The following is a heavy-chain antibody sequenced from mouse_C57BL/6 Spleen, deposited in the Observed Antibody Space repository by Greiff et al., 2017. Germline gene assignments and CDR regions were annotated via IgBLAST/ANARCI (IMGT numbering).Heavy chain of an antibody. V-gene: IGHV2-2*01. CDR1: GFSLTSYG. J-gene: IGHJ4*01. Sequence: VQLQQSGPGLVLPSQSLSITCTVSGFSLTSYGVHWVRQSPGKGLEWLGVIWSGGSTDYNAAFISRLSISKDNSKSQVFFKLNSLQADDTAVYYCARKKDYDSSYRYYAMDYWGQGTSVTVSS. CDR2: IWSGGST. D-gene: IGHD1-1*01. CDR3: ARKKDYDSSYRYYAMDY.